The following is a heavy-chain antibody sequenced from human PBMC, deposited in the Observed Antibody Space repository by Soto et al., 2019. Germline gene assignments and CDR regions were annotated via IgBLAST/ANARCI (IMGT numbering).Heavy chain of an antibody. J-gene: IGHJ4*02. D-gene: IGHD3-22*01. Sequence: QVQLVQSGAEVKKPGASVKVSCKASGYTFTSYGISWVRQAPGHGLEWMGWISAYNGNTNYAQKLQGRVTMTTDTSTSTAYMELRSLRSDDTAVYYCARFLEIYDSSGYYYFDYWGQGTLVTVSS. CDR1: GYTFTSYG. CDR3: ARFLEIYDSSGYYYFDY. V-gene: IGHV1-18*01. CDR2: ISAYNGNT.